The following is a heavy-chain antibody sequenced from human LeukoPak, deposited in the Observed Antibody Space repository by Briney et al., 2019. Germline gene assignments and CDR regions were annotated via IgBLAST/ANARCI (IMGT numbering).Heavy chain of an antibody. CDR3: ARDHKSDYYDSSGYYVYALDI. V-gene: IGHV4-59*01. CDR2: IYYSGST. CDR1: GGSISSYY. D-gene: IGHD3-22*01. Sequence: SETLSLTCTVSGGSISSYYWSWIRQPPGKGLEWIGYIYYSGSTNYNPSLKSRVTISVDTSKNQSSLKLSSVTAADTAVYYCARDHKSDYYDSSGYYVYALDIWGQGTMVTVSS. J-gene: IGHJ3*02.